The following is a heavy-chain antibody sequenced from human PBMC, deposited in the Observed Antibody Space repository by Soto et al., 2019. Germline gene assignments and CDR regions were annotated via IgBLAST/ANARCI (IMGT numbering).Heavy chain of an antibody. Sequence: QVQLQESGPGLVKPSETLSLTCTVSSDSIAGESWWSWVRQPPGLGLEWIGEVFHTGGTNYNPSLKSRGTMEVDKSKNQFSLKVISATAADTAVYYCARVFSSASGWMYYFDFWGQGTLVSVSS. J-gene: IGHJ4*02. V-gene: IGHV4-4*02. CDR1: SDSIAGESW. CDR2: VFHTGGT. D-gene: IGHD6-19*01. CDR3: ARVFSSASGWMYYFDF.